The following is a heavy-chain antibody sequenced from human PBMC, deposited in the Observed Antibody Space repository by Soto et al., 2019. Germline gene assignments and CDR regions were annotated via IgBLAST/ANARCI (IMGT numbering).Heavy chain of an antibody. CDR3: ARVPLYCSGGSCYYANDY. CDR2: KNPNSGNT. J-gene: IGHJ4*02. D-gene: IGHD2-15*01. Sequence: QVQLVQSGAEVKKPGASVKVSCKASGYTFTSYDINWVRQATGQGLGWMGWKNPNSGNTGYAQKFQGRVTMTRNTSISTAYMELSSLRSEDTAVYYCARVPLYCSGGSCYYANDYWGQGTLVTVSS. CDR1: GYTFTSYD. V-gene: IGHV1-8*01.